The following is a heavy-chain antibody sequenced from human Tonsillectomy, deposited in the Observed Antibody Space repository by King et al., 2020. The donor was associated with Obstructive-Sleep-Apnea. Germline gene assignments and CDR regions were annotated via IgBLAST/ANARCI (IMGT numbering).Heavy chain of an antibody. D-gene: IGHD1-26*01. CDR1: GFTFSDYG. CDR2: IRYDGSNK. J-gene: IGHJ4*02. V-gene: IGHV3-30*02. Sequence: QVQLVESGGDVVQPKKSLRLSCTASGFTFSDYGMHWVRQPPGRGLEWVAFIRYDGSNKYYADSVKGRFTISRDNSKNTLYLQMNSLRPEDTALYYCAITVGASPAGYWGQGTLVTVSS. CDR3: AITVGASPAGY.